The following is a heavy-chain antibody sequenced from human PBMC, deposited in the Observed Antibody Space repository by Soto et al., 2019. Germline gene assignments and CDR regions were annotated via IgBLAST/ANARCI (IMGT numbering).Heavy chain of an antibody. Sequence: GGSLRLSCAASGFTFSSYGMHWVRQAPGKGLEWVAVISYDGSNKYYADSVKGRFTISRDNSKNTLYLQMNSLRAEDTAVYYCAKDVEALARVGGMDVWGQGTTVTVSS. J-gene: IGHJ6*02. CDR3: AKDVEALARVGGMDV. CDR2: ISYDGSNK. V-gene: IGHV3-30*18. CDR1: GFTFSSYG. D-gene: IGHD6-6*01.